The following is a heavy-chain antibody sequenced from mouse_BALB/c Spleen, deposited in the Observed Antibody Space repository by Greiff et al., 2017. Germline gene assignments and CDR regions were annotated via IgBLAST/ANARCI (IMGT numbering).Heavy chain of an antibody. CDR3: ARVGSAFAY. V-gene: IGHV14-3*02. CDR2: IDPANGNT. CDR1: GFNITDTY. J-gene: IGHJ3*01. Sequence: EVQLQQSGAELVKPGASVKLSCTASGFNITDTYMHWVKQRPEQGLEWIGRIDPANGNTKYDPKFQGKATITADTSSNTAYLQLSSLTSEDTAVYYCARVGSAFAYWGQGTLVTVSA.